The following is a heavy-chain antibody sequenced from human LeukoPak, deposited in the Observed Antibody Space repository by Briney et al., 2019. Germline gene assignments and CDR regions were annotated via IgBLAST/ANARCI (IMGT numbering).Heavy chain of an antibody. CDR3: AQCGRGSGWYYGMDV. CDR2: ISASGGTS. Sequence: PGGSLRLSCVASTFTFSNFPMTWVRRAPEKGLEWVSTISASGGTSFYADSVKGRFTISRDNSKNSLYLQMNSLGVEDTAVYYCAQCGRGSGWYYGMDVWGQGTTVTVSS. V-gene: IGHV3-23*01. D-gene: IGHD6-19*01. CDR1: TFTFSNFP. J-gene: IGHJ6*02.